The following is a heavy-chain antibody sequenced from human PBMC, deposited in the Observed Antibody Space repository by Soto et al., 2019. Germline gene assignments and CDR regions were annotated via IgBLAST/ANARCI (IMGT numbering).Heavy chain of an antibody. CDR3: ARNRRYSYGSGTFDY. V-gene: IGHV3-7*01. CDR1: RFPFSRYW. J-gene: IGHJ4*02. CDR2: IKQDGSEK. Sequence: GGSMRLSCAASRFPFSRYWLRRLRQALGKGMEWVPNIKQDGSEKYYVASVKGRFTSSRDNAKNSLHLQMNSLKAEDTAVYYCARNRRYSYGSGTFDYWGQGTLVTVSS. D-gene: IGHD5-18*01.